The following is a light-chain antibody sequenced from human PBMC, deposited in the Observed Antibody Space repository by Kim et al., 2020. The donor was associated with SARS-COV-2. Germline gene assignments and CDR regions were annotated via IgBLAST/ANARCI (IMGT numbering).Light chain of an antibody. J-gene: IGKJ1*01. CDR2: KVS. CDR1: QSLVHSDGNTY. V-gene: IGKV2-30*02. Sequence: DVVMTQSPLSLPVTLGQPASISCRSSQSLVHSDGNTYLNWFQQRPGQSSRRLIYKVSNRDSGVPDRFSVSGSGTDFTLKISRVKAEDVGVYYCMQGTHWPPGGTFSQGTKVDIK. CDR3: MQGTHWPPGGT.